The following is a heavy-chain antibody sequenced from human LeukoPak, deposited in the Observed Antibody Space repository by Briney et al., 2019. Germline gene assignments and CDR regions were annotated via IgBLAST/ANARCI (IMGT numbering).Heavy chain of an antibody. V-gene: IGHV1-8*01. Sequence: ASVKVSCKASGYTFTSYDINWVRQATGQGLEWMGWMNPNSGNTGYAQKFQGRVTMTRNTSISTAYMELSSLRSEDTAVYYCARGIAARNGGPYYYYYYMDVWGKGTTVTVSS. CDR1: GYTFTSYD. D-gene: IGHD6-6*01. CDR2: MNPNSGNT. J-gene: IGHJ6*03. CDR3: ARGIAARNGGPYYYYYYMDV.